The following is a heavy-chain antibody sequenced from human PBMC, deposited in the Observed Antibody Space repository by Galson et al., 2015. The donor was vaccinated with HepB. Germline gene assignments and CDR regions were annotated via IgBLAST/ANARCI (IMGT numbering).Heavy chain of an antibody. CDR3: ARDDSSNWDGQGVPNFDY. CDR2: TYYRSKWWP. J-gene: IGHJ4*02. Sequence: CAISGDSVSSKSAAWHWIRQSPSRGLEWLGRTYYRSKWWPSYAVAVRSRITINADASENQFSLQLNSVTPDDTAVYYCARDDSSNWDGQGVPNFDYWGQGTLVTVSS. V-gene: IGHV6-1*01. CDR1: GDSVSSKSAA. D-gene: IGHD4-11*01.